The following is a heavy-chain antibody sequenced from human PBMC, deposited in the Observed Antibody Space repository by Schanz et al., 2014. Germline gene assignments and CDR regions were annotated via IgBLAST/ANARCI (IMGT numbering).Heavy chain of an antibody. D-gene: IGHD5-12*01. V-gene: IGHV1-46*01. J-gene: IGHJ3*02. Sequence: QVLQVQSGSELKKPGTSVKVSCKASGYTFTSYGISWVRQAPGQGLEWMGIINPSGGGTSYALRFQDRVTVTRDTSRSTVYMELSSLRSEDTAVYYCARGGGPEDVFDIWGQGTILTVSS. CDR2: INPSGGGT. CDR1: GYTFTSYG. CDR3: ARGGGPEDVFDI.